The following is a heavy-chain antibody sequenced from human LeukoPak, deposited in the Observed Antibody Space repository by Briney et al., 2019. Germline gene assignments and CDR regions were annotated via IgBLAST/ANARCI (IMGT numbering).Heavy chain of an antibody. CDR2: INHSRST. CDR1: GGTFSGYY. CDR3: ASGRRVAVCPLYS. J-gene: IGHJ5*01. Sequence: PLETLSLTCAVSGGTFSGYYWSWIRQPPGKGLEWIGEINHSRSTNYNPSLKSRVTISVDTSKNQFSLKLSSVTAADSAVDTGASGRRVAVCPLYSWGQGTLVTVSS. V-gene: IGHV4-34*01. D-gene: IGHD6-6*01.